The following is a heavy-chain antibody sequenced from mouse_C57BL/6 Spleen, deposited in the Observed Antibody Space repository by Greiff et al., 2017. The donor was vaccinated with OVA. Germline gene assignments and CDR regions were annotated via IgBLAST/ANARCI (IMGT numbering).Heavy chain of an antibody. Sequence: EVQLQQSGPELVKPGASVKISCKASGYSFTGYYMNWVKQSPEKSLEWIGEINPSTGGTTYNQKFKAKATLTVDKSSSTAYMQLKSLTSEDSAVYYCARSGYGSSPFDYWGQGTTLTVSS. CDR3: ARSGYGSSPFDY. J-gene: IGHJ2*01. V-gene: IGHV1-42*01. D-gene: IGHD1-1*01. CDR1: GYSFTGYY. CDR2: INPSTGGT.